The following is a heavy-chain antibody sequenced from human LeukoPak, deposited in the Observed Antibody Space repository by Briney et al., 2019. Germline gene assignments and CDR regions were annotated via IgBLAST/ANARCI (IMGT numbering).Heavy chain of an antibody. CDR2: ISAYNGNT. J-gene: IGHJ3*02. D-gene: IGHD5-12*01. Sequence: GASVKVSCKASGYTFTSYGISWVRQAPGQGLEWMGWISAYNGNTNYAQKLQGRVTMTTDTYTSTAYMELSSLRSEDTAVYYCARDGFHDAFDIWGQGTMVTVSS. CDR3: ARDGFHDAFDI. CDR1: GYTFTSYG. V-gene: IGHV1-18*01.